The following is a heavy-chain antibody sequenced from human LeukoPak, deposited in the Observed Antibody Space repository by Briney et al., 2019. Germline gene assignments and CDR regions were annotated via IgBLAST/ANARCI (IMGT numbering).Heavy chain of an antibody. D-gene: IGHD6-13*01. Sequence: ASAMVSCKVSGYTLTELSMHWVRQAPGKGLEWMGDFDPQDGETIYAQKFQGRVTMTEDTSTDTAYMELSSLRSEDTAVYYCATASLRFAAYSSSWYENYYYYMDVWGKGTRVTVSS. CDR3: ATASLRFAAYSSSWYENYYYYMDV. V-gene: IGHV1-24*01. J-gene: IGHJ6*03. CDR1: GYTLTELS. CDR2: FDPQDGET.